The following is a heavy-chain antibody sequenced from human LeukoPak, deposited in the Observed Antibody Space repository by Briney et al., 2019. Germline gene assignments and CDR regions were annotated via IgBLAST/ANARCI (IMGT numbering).Heavy chain of an antibody. CDR1: GLIVSSKY. D-gene: IGHD6-19*01. V-gene: IGHV3-66*04. CDR3: AKPYSGGWDAFDV. Sequence: GGSLRLSCAASGLIVSSKYMSWVRQAPGKGLEWLSIIFSGDSTYYADSVKGRFTISRDNSKNTVYLQMNSLRAEDTAVYYCAKPYSGGWDAFDVWGQGTVVTVSS. J-gene: IGHJ3*01. CDR2: IFSGDST.